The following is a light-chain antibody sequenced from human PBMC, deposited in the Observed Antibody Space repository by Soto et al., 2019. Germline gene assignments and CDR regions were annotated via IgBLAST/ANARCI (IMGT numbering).Light chain of an antibody. Sequence: EIVLTQSPAALSLSRGDRATLSCRASQRFGIYLAWYQQKPGLAPRLLIYDTYPRATGPPARFRGSGSGTDFTLTISSSEPEDFAVHYWQQRYVWHTFGQGTKLEIK. J-gene: IGKJ2*01. CDR1: QRFGIY. CDR3: QQRYVWHT. V-gene: IGKV3-11*01. CDR2: DTY.